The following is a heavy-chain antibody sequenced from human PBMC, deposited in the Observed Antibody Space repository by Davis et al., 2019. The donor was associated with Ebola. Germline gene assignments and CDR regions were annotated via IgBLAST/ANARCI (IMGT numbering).Heavy chain of an antibody. D-gene: IGHD3-22*01. CDR3: AREMNYHDSSGFNLEYFDP. Sequence: SVKVSCKTSGGTFSSFAVGWVRQAPGQGLEWMGGIIPMFGTPTYAQKFQGRVTISADESTNTAYMELRSLRSEDTGIYYCAREMNYHDSSGFNLEYFDPWGQGTLVTVSS. J-gene: IGHJ5*02. V-gene: IGHV1-69*13. CDR2: IIPMFGTP. CDR1: GGTFSSFA.